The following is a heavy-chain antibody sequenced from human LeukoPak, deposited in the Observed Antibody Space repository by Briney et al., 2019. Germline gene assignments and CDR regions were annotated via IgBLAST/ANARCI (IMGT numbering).Heavy chain of an antibody. D-gene: IGHD2-2*01. V-gene: IGHV1-18*01. CDR3: ARDPPYVDLGYCSSTSCRPHYYGMDV. CDR2: ISAYNGNT. J-gene: IGHJ6*02. CDR1: GYTFTSYG. Sequence: ASVKVSCKASGYTFTSYGISWVRQAPGQGLEWMGWISAYNGNTNYAQKLQGRVTMTTDTSTSTAYMELRSLRSDDTAVYYCARDPPYVDLGYCSSTSCRPHYYGMDVWGQGTTVTVSS.